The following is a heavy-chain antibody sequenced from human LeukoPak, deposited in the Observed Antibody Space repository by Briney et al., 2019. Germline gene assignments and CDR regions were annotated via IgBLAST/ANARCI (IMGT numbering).Heavy chain of an antibody. D-gene: IGHD6-19*01. CDR3: ARDLRGWSYYFDY. J-gene: IGHJ4*02. Sequence: GASVKVSCKASGYTFTTYGISWVRQAPGQGLEWMGWISADSGNTNYAQKFQGAVTMTIDTSTSTAYMELRSLRSDDTAVYYCARDLRGWSYYFDYWGQGTLLTVSS. CDR1: GYTFTTYG. V-gene: IGHV1-18*01. CDR2: ISADSGNT.